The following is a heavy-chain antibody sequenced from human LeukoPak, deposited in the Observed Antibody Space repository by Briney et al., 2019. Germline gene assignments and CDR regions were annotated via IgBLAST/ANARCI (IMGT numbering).Heavy chain of an antibody. CDR2: ISGSGGGT. CDR3: ARAPPRYDFWSGYKPTYYYYYGMDV. D-gene: IGHD3-3*01. CDR1: GFTFSSYA. J-gene: IGHJ6*02. V-gene: IGHV3-23*01. Sequence: PGGSLRLSCAASGFTFSSYAMSWVRQAPGKGLEWVSAISGSGGGTYYADSVKGRFTISRDNSKNTLYLQMNSLRAEDTAVYYCARAPPRYDFWSGYKPTYYYYYGMDVWGQGTTVTVSS.